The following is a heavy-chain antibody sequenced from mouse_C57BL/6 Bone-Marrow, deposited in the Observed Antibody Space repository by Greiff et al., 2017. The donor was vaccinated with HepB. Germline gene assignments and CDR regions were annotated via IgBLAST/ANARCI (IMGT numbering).Heavy chain of an antibody. Sequence: QVQLQQPGAELVKPGASVKLSCKASGYTFTSYWMQWVKQRPGQGLEWIREIDPSDSYTNYNQKFKGKATLTVDTSSSTAYMQLSSLTSEDSAVYYCARSSTVGYFDVWGTGTTVTVSS. D-gene: IGHD1-1*01. CDR1: GYTFTSYW. CDR3: ARSSTVGYFDV. V-gene: IGHV1-50*01. J-gene: IGHJ1*03. CDR2: IDPSDSYT.